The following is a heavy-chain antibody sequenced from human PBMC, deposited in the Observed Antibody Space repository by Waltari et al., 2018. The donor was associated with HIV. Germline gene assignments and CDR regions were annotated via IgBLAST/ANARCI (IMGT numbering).Heavy chain of an antibody. Sequence: QVQLVQSGAEVKKPGASVKVSCQASGYTFTSYYMHWVRHDTGQGLEWMGIINPSGGSTSYAQKFQGRVTMTRDTSTSTVYMELSSLRSEDTAVYYCARDPNGSYNYYGMDVWGQGTTVTVSS. V-gene: IGHV1-46*01. D-gene: IGHD2-2*02. CDR1: GYTFTSYY. CDR2: INPSGGST. J-gene: IGHJ6*02. CDR3: ARDPNGSYNYYGMDV.